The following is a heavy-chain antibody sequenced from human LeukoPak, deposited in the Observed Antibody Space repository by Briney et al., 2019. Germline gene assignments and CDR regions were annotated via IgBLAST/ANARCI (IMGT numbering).Heavy chain of an antibody. CDR1: GFSFSTYW. CDR2: INTDGSRT. Sequence: PGLSLTLSCAASGFSFSTYWMHWVRQAPGKGLVWVSRINTDGSRTDSVEGRFTISRDNAKNTLYLQMNSLRAEDTAVYYCARVSRGNYYFDYWGPGTLVTVSS. V-gene: IGHV3-74*01. J-gene: IGHJ4*02. CDR3: ARVSRGNYYFDY.